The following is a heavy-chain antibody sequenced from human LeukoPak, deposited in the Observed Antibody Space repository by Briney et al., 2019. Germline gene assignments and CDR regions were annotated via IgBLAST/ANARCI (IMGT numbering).Heavy chain of an antibody. CDR1: GYTFTSYY. CDR3: ATDGELRPNAFDI. J-gene: IGHJ3*02. CDR2: FDPEDGET. Sequence: ASVKVSCKASGYTFTSYYMHWVRQAPGKGLEWMGGFDPEDGETIYAQKFQGRVTMTEDTSTDTAYMELCSLRSEDTAVYYCATDGELRPNAFDIWGQGTMVTVSS. V-gene: IGHV1-24*01. D-gene: IGHD1-26*01.